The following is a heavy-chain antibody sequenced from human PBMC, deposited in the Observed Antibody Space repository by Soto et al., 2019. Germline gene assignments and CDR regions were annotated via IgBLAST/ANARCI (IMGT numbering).Heavy chain of an antibody. CDR1: GGSISSYY. CDR3: ARLQGISGSYYYFDY. V-gene: IGHV4-59*01. D-gene: IGHD1-26*01. J-gene: IGHJ4*02. Sequence: SETLSLTCTASGGSISSYYWSWIRQPPGKGLEWIGYIYYSGSTNYNPSLKSRVTISVDTSKNQFSLKLSSVTAADTAVYYCARLQGISGSYYYFDYWGQGTLVTVSS. CDR2: IYYSGST.